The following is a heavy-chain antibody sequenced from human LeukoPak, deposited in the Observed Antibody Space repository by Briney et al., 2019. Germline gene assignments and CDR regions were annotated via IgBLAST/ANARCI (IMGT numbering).Heavy chain of an antibody. CDR1: GFTFDNYA. CDR2: ISWNSGTI. D-gene: IGHD3-9*01. Sequence: GRSLRLSCAASGFTFDNYAMNWVRQVPGKGLEWISLISWNSGTIGYADSVKGRFTISRDNANNFLYLQMNSLRAEDTALYYCARAYKDRSLTGKKEFFQHWGQGTLVTVSS. V-gene: IGHV3-9*01. J-gene: IGHJ1*01. CDR3: ARAYKDRSLTGKKEFFQH.